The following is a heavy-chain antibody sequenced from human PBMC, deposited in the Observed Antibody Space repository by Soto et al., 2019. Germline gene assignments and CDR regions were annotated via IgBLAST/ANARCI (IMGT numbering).Heavy chain of an antibody. J-gene: IGHJ4*02. Sequence: SPTLSLTCSVYVGSFSGYYWSWVRQPPGKGLEWIGEINHSGSTNYILSLKSRVTISVDTSKNQFSLNLRSVTAADTAVYYCARGPGWNASSAPVDDWGQGTLVTVSS. D-gene: IGHD1-1*01. CDR2: INHSGST. CDR1: VGSFSGYY. V-gene: IGHV4-34*01. CDR3: ARGPGWNASSAPVDD.